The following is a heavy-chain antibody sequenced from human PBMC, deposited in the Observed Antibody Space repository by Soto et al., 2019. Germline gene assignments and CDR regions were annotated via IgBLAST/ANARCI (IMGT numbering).Heavy chain of an antibody. CDR2: IYYSGST. J-gene: IGHJ6*02. CDR1: GGSISSYY. Sequence: SETLSLTCTVSGGSISSYYWSWIRQPPGKGLEWIGYIYYSGSTNYNPSLKSRVTISVDTSKNQFSPKLSSVTAADTAVYYCAGWGAATLGYYYYGMDVWGQGTTVTVSS. D-gene: IGHD6-13*01. CDR3: AGWGAATLGYYYYGMDV. V-gene: IGHV4-59*01.